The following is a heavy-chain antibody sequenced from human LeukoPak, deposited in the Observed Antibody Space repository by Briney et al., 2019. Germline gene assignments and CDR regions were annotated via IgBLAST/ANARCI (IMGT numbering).Heavy chain of an antibody. CDR1: GYTFTNYD. CDR3: ARCATPRIACYDF. CDR2: MNPNSGNT. D-gene: IGHD2-2*01. V-gene: IGHV1-8*02. Sequence: ASVKVSCXASGYTFTNYDINWVRQATGQGLEWMGWMNPNSGNTGYAQKFQGRVTINRNTSISTAYMEVSSLRSEDTAVYYCARCATPRIACYDFWGQGTLVTVSS. J-gene: IGHJ4*02.